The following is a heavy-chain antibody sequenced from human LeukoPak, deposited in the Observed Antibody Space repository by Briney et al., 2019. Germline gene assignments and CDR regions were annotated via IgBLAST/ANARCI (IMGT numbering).Heavy chain of an antibody. V-gene: IGHV5-51*01. Sequence: GESLKISCKGSGYSFTSYWIGWVRQMPGKGLEWMGIIYPGDSDTRYSPSFQGQVTISADKSVSTAYLQWSSLKASDTAMYYCARLDIVVVPAAIWGSPFDYWGQGTLVTVSS. CDR1: GYSFTSYW. CDR2: IYPGDSDT. J-gene: IGHJ4*02. CDR3: ARLDIVVVPAAIWGSPFDY. D-gene: IGHD2-2*02.